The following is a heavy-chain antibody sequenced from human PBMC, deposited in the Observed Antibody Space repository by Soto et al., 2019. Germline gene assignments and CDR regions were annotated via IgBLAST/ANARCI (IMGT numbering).Heavy chain of an antibody. J-gene: IGHJ4*02. CDR1: GFTVVNNY. V-gene: IGHV3-53*01. Sequence: GSLRLSCAASGFTVVNNYMSCFLQSPVKGLEWVSLIYSTGTTKYADSVKGRFTVSRDNAKNTLYLQMNSLRAEDTAVYYCAKDGRGSGSHYNSFGYWGQGTLVTVSS. CDR3: AKDGRGSGSHYNSFGY. D-gene: IGHD3-10*01. CDR2: IYSTGTT.